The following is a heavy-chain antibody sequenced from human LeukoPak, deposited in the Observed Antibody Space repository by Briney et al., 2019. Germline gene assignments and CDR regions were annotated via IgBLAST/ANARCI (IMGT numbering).Heavy chain of an antibody. J-gene: IGHJ4*02. CDR2: IYTSGST. CDR1: GGSISSYY. Sequence: ETLSLTCTVSGGSISSYYWSWIRQPPGKGLEWIGYIYTSGSTNYNPSLKSRVTISVDTSKNQFSLKLSSVTAADTAVYYCARQLGARGPFDYWGQGTLVTVSS. D-gene: IGHD1-1*01. CDR3: ARQLGARGPFDY. V-gene: IGHV4-4*09.